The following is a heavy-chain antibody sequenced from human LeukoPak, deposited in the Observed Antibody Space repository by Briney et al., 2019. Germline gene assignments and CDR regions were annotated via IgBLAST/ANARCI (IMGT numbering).Heavy chain of an antibody. V-gene: IGHV3-23*01. CDR2: ITGSGDST. J-gene: IGHJ4*02. D-gene: IGHD3-16*01. CDR1: GFTFGSYA. CDR3: AKEVGGFDY. Sequence: PGGSLRLSCAASGFTFGSYAMSWVRQAPGKGLEWVSTITGSGDSTFYADSVKGRFTISRDSSKNTLYLQMNSLRAEDTAVYYCAKEVGGFDYWGQGTLVTVSS.